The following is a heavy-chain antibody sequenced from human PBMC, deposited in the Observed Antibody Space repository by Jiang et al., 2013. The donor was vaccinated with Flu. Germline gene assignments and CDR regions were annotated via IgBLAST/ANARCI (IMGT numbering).Heavy chain of an antibody. CDR1: GGSISSYY. CDR3: ARRGDYGDYDY. J-gene: IGHJ4*02. V-gene: IGHV4-59*08. Sequence: GSGLVKPSETLSLTCFVSGGSISSYYWSWIRQPPGKTLEWIGLVSDSGNTKYNPSVESRVTISVDTAKNQFSLKLSSVTAADTAVYYCARRGDYGDYDYWGQGTLVTVSS. CDR2: VSDSGNT. D-gene: IGHD4-17*01.